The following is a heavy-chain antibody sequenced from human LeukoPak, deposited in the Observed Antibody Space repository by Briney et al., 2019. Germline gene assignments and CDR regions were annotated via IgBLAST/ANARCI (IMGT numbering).Heavy chain of an antibody. CDR3: ARVPGWPMIVVGNGGDI. J-gene: IGHJ3*02. Sequence: SETLSLTCTVSGGSISSGGYYWSWIRQHPGKGLEWIGYIYYSGSTYYNPSLKSRVTISVDTSKNQFSLKLSSVTAADTAVYYCARVPGWPMIVVGNGGDIWGQGTMVTVSS. V-gene: IGHV4-31*03. CDR2: IYYSGST. D-gene: IGHD3-22*01. CDR1: GGSISSGGYY.